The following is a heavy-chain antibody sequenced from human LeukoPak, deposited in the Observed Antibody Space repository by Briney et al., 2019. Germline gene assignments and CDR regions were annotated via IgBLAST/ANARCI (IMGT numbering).Heavy chain of an antibody. Sequence: ASVKVSXKASGYTFTSYYMHWVRQAPGQGLEWMGIINPSGGSTSYAQKFQGRVTMTRDTSTSTVYMELSSLRSEDTAVYYCAIYPIVVVPAAILDYWGRGTLVTVSS. CDR1: GYTFTSYY. CDR2: INPSGGST. V-gene: IGHV1-46*01. J-gene: IGHJ4*02. CDR3: AIYPIVVVPAAILDY. D-gene: IGHD2-2*01.